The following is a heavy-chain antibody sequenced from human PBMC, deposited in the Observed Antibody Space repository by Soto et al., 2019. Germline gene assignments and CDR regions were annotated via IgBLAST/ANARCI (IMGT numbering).Heavy chain of an antibody. J-gene: IGHJ6*02. CDR3: ARGHWGISCYGHCQVGYYYGMDV. D-gene: IGHD2-2*01. V-gene: IGHV1-69*06. CDR2: IIPIFFTA. Sequence: SVNVSCKASVCSFSGYAISCVRLAPGQGLEWMGGIIPIFFTANYAQKSQGRDTITADKSTSKAYMELSSLRSEDTAVYFCARGHWGISCYGHCQVGYYYGMDVWGQGTTVTVSS. CDR1: VCSFSGYA.